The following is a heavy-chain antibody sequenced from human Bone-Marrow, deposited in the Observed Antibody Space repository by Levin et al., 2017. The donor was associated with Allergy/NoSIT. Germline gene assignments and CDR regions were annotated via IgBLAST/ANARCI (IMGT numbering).Heavy chain of an antibody. CDR3: ARGWGGTEWFDP. D-gene: IGHD2-15*01. CDR2: ISSSSSYT. J-gene: IGHJ5*02. Sequence: PGGSLRLSCAASGFTFSDYYMSWIRQAPGKGLEWVSYISSSSSYTNYADSVKGRFTISRDNAKNSLYLQMNSLRAEDTAVYYCARGWGGTEWFDPWGQGTLVTVSS. V-gene: IGHV3-11*05. CDR1: GFTFSDYY.